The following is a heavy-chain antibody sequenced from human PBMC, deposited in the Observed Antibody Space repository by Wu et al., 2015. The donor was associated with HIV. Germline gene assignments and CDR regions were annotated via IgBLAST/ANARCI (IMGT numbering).Heavy chain of an antibody. J-gene: IGHJ6*02. V-gene: IGHV1-18*01. Sequence: QVQLVQSGAEVKKPGSSVKVSCKSSGDTFNSYTYNWVRQAPGQGLEWMGWIMTSNGNTKYAQKFQGRVTMTTDTSTSTAYMELRSLRFDDTAVYYCGRVAGCSFTWCYWRMDVWGQGTTVIVSS. CDR1: GDTFNSYT. CDR3: GRVAGCSFTWCYWRMDV. CDR2: IMTSNGNT. D-gene: IGHD2-2*01.